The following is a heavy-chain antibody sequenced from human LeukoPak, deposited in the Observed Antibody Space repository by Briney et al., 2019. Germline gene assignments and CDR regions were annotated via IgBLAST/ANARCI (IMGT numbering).Heavy chain of an antibody. CDR3: ARDGTGGSYYEWFDP. J-gene: IGHJ5*02. Sequence: SETLSLTCTVFGGSISSYYWSWIRQPPGKGLEWIGYIYYSGSTNYNPSLKSRVTISVDTSKNQFSLKLSSVTAADTAVYYCARDGTGGSYYEWFDPWGQGTLVTVSS. V-gene: IGHV4-59*01. CDR1: GGSISSYY. CDR2: IYYSGST. D-gene: IGHD1-26*01.